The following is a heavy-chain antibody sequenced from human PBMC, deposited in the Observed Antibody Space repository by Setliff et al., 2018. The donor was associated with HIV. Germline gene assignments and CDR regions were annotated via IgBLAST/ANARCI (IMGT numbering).Heavy chain of an antibody. V-gene: IGHV2-26*01. CDR1: GFSLSNGKMG. CDR2: IFSNTEI. D-gene: IGHD6-19*01. J-gene: IGHJ6*03. CDR3: AWTQWKYYYYYMDV. Sequence: SGPTLVNPTETLTLTCTVPGFSLSNGKMGVSWIRQPPGKALEWLAHIFSNTEISYSTPLKSRLTISKDTSKSQVVLTLTNMDPVDTATYYCAWTQWKYYYYYMDVWGKGTTVTVSS.